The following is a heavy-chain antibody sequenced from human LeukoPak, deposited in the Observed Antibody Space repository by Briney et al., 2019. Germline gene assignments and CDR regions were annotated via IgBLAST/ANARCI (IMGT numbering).Heavy chain of an antibody. V-gene: IGHV3-7*03. CDR1: GFTFSNYW. J-gene: IGHJ3*02. CDR2: IKTDGSEK. CDR3: ASGGDITIFGVVRSNAFDI. D-gene: IGHD3-3*01. Sequence: PGGSLRLSCAASGFTFSNYWMSWVRQAPGKGLEWVANIKTDGSEKYYVDSVRGRFTISRDNAENSLYLQMNSLRAEDTAVYYCASGGDITIFGVVRSNAFDIWGQGTMVTVSS.